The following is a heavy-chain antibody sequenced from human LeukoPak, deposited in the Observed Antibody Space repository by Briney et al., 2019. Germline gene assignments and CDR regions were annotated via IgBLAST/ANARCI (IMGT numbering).Heavy chain of an antibody. J-gene: IGHJ6*02. D-gene: IGHD2-2*01. Sequence: ASVTVSCKPSGYTFTSYYMHWVRQAPGQGLEWMGIINPSGGDTSYAQKFQGRVTTTRDPSTSTVYMEVVSLRPEDTAVYYCARGCRVVPGVHNVGMTSYYNGMDVWGQGTTVTVSS. CDR3: ARGCRVVPGVHNVGMTSYYNGMDV. V-gene: IGHV1-46*01. CDR1: GYTFTSYY. CDR2: INPSGGDT.